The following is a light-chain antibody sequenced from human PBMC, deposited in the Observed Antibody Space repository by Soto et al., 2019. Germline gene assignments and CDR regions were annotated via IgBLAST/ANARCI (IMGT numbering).Light chain of an antibody. J-gene: IGKJ1*01. CDR2: GAS. CDR1: QTVLNNY. CDR3: QQYGSSPTT. V-gene: IGKV3-20*01. Sequence: EIVLTQSPGTLSLSPGERATLSCRASQTVLNNYLTWHQQKPGQAPRRLIFGASIRATGIPDRFSGSGSGTDFTLTISRLEPEDFAVYYCQQYGSSPTTFGQGTKV.